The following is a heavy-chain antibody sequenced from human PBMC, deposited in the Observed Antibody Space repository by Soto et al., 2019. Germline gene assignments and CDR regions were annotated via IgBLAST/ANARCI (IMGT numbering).Heavy chain of an antibody. J-gene: IGHJ4*02. CDR3: ARDYGAGSMVRYYFDY. CDR1: GFTFSSYG. D-gene: IGHD1-26*01. CDR2: IWYDGSNK. V-gene: IGHV3-33*01. Sequence: PGGSLRLSCAASGFTFSSYGMHWVRQAPGKGLEWVAVIWYDGSNKYYADSVKGRFTISRDNSKNTLYLQMNSLRAEDTAVYYCARDYGAGSMVRYYFDYWGQGTLVTVSS.